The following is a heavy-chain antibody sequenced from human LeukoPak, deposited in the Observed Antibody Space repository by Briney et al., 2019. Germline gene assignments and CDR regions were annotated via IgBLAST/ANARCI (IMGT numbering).Heavy chain of an antibody. V-gene: IGHV3-48*01. Sequence: GGSLRLSCSPSGFTLASYSMSWVRQAPGKGLQWVSFISGSGNNVLYADSVKGRFTISRDNAENSLYLQMNSLRVEDTAVYYCARDAVQAATPFFFDIWGHGALVTVSS. J-gene: IGHJ4*01. D-gene: IGHD2-15*01. CDR2: ISGSGNNV. CDR3: ARDAVQAATPFFFDI. CDR1: GFTLASYS.